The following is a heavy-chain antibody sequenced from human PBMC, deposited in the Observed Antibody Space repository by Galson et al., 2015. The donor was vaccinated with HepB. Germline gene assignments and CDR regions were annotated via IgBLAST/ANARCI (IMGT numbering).Heavy chain of an antibody. V-gene: IGHV3-30*18. J-gene: IGHJ6*02. CDR1: GFTFSSFG. CDR3: AKGMALRFLEWSGEYYYGVEV. D-gene: IGHD3-3*01. CDR2: ISYDGTNK. Sequence: SLRLSCAASGFTFSSFGMHWVRQAPGKGLEWVAVISYDGTNKYHADSVKGRFTISRDNSKNTLYLQMNSLRVEDTAVYYCAKGMALRFLEWSGEYYYGVEVWGQGTTVTVSS.